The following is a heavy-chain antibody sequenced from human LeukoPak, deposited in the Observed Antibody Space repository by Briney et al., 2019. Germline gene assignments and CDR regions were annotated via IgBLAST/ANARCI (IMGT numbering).Heavy chain of an antibody. V-gene: IGHV4-4*02. CDR1: GGSITNTNY. J-gene: IGHJ4*02. CDR3: AREGGPYRPLDY. Sequence: SETLSLTCGVSGGSITNTNYWTWVRQPPGKGLEWIGEVNLQGSTNYNPSLMGRVAIAVDTSENHISLQLTPVTAADTAVYYCAREGGPYRPLDYSGQGTLVTVSS. CDR2: VNLQGST.